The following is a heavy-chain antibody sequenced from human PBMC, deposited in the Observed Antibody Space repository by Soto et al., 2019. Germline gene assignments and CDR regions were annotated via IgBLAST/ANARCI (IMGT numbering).Heavy chain of an antibody. J-gene: IGHJ4*02. CDR2: ISYSGETK. CDR1: GFTFTKYS. Sequence: PGGSLRLSCVTSGFTFTKYSMNWVRQAPGKGLEWVSYISYSGETKYYADSLKGRYAISRDDAKNSVYLQMNSLRDEDTAFYYCLRGVEVVVGSTAENFDHWGQGTLVTVSS. D-gene: IGHD2-15*01. V-gene: IGHV3-48*02. CDR3: LRGVEVVVGSTAENFDH.